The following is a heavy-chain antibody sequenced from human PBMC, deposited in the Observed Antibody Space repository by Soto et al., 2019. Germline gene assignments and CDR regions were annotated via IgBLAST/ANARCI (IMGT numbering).Heavy chain of an antibody. V-gene: IGHV1-3*01. CDR3: ARALGLEGLYYDFWSGSSTPSYGMDV. J-gene: IGHJ6*02. CDR1: GYTFTSYA. D-gene: IGHD3-3*01. Sequence: QVQLVQAGAEVKKPGASVKVSCKASGYTFTSYAMHWVRQAPGQRLEWMGWINAGNGNTKYSQKFQGRVTITRDTSASTAYMALSSLRSEDPAVYYCARALGLEGLYYDFWSGSSTPSYGMDVWGHGTTVTVSS. CDR2: INAGNGNT.